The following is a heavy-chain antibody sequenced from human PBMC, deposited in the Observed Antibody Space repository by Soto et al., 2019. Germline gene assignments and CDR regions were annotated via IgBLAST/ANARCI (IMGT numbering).Heavy chain of an antibody. J-gene: IGHJ4*02. D-gene: IGHD3-22*01. V-gene: IGHV3-48*04. Sequence: GGSLRLSCAASGFTFSSYSMNWVRQAPGKGLEWVSYISSSSSTIYYADSVKARFTISRDNAKNSLYLQMNSLRAEDTAVYYCARYHLYYDSSGYHDYWGQGTLVIGSS. CDR1: GFTFSSYS. CDR3: ARYHLYYDSSGYHDY. CDR2: ISSSSSTI.